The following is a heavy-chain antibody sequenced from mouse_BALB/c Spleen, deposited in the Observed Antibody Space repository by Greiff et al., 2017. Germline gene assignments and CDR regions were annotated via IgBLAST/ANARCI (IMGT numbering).Heavy chain of an antibody. V-gene: IGHV6-6*02. Sequence: DVMLVESGGGLVQPGGSMKLSCVASGFTFSNYWMNWVRQSPEKGLEWVAEIRLKSNNYATHYAESVKGRFTISRDDSKSSVYLQMNNLRAEDTGIYYCTRRDPWFAYWGQGTLVTVSA. CDR3: TRRDPWFAY. J-gene: IGHJ3*01. CDR2: IRLKSNNYAT. D-gene: IGHD3-3*01. CDR1: GFTFSNYW.